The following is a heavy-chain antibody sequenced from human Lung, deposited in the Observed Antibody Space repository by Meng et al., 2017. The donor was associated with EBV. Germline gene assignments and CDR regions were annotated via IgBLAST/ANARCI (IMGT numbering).Heavy chain of an antibody. CDR2: ISTNTGTP. D-gene: IGHD2/OR15-2a*01. V-gene: IGHV7-4-1*02. Sequence: QVQLVQPVSELKKPGASVKVSCTASGYTFSTYTINWGRQAHGRGLEWMGWISTNTGTPTYTQGFTGQFVFSLDTSVSTAYLQISSLKAEDTAVYYCARGGNFDPWGQGTLVTVSS. CDR1: GYTFSTYT. J-gene: IGHJ5*02. CDR3: ARGGNFDP.